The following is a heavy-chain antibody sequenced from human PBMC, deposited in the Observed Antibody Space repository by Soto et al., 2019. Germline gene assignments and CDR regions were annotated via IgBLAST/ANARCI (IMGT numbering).Heavy chain of an antibody. D-gene: IGHD6-13*01. CDR2: IYWDDDK. V-gene: IGHV2-5*02. CDR3: AHTRVGGSSWILFDY. Sequence: QITLKESGPTLVKPTQTLTLTCTFSGFSLSTSGVGVGWIRQPPGKALEWLALIYWDDDKRYSPSLKSRLTITKDTYKNQVVLTMTNMDPVDTATYYCAHTRVGGSSWILFDYWGQGTLVTVSS. CDR1: GFSLSTSGVG. J-gene: IGHJ4*02.